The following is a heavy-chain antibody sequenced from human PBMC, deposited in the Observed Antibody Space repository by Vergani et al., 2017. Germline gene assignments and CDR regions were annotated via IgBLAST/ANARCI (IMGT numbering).Heavy chain of an antibody. V-gene: IGHV3-30*18. D-gene: IGHD3-9*01. J-gene: IGHJ6*03. CDR3: AKDRRGGRYFDWHYYYYMDV. Sequence: QVQLVESGGGVVQPGRSLRLSCAASGFTFSSYGMHWVRQAPGKGLEWVAVISYDGSNKYYADSVKGRFTISRDNSKNTLYLQMNSLRAEDTAVYYCAKDRRGGRYFDWHYYYYMDVWGKGTTGTVSS. CDR1: GFTFSSYG. CDR2: ISYDGSNK.